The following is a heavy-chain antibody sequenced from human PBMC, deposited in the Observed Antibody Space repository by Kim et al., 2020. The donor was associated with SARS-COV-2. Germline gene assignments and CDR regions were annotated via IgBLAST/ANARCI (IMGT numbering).Heavy chain of an antibody. Sequence: NYNPALKRRVTRSVDTSKNQFSLKLSSVTAADTAVYYCARGLYYGGNSGYWGQGTLVTVSS. D-gene: IGHD4-17*01. J-gene: IGHJ4*02. V-gene: IGHV4-34*01. CDR3: ARGLYYGGNSGY.